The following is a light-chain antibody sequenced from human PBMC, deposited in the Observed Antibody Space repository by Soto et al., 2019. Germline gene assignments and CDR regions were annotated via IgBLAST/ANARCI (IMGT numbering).Light chain of an antibody. CDR2: NAS. CDR3: QQSYTAPIT. J-gene: IGKJ5*01. CDR1: HSLLYNNTYNY. V-gene: IGKV1-39*01. Sequence: MTQSPLTLPVTPGEPASISCRSSHSLLYNNTYNYLDWYVQKPGKAPKFLIYNASTLQSGVPSRFSGSRSGTDFTLTISSLQPEDFATYYCQQSYTAPITFGRGTRLEVK.